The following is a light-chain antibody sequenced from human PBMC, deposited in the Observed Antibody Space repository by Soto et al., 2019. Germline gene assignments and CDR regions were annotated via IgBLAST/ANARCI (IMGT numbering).Light chain of an antibody. J-gene: IGKJ2*01. CDR1: KDISNY. CDR2: DAS. V-gene: IGKV1-33*01. CDR3: QQYDNLPSYT. Sequence: DIQMTQSPSSLSASVGDRVTITCQASKDISNYLNWYQQKPGKAPKLLIYDASNLETGVPSRFSGSGSGTHFTFTISSLRPDDIATYYCQQYDNLPSYTFGQGTKLEI.